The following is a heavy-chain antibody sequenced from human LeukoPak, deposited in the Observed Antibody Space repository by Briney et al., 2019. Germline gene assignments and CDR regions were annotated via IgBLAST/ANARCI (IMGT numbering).Heavy chain of an antibody. Sequence: SETLSLTCAVYGGSFSGYYWSWIRQPPGKGLEWIGEINHSGSTNYNPSLKSRVTISVDTSKNQFSLKLSSVTAADTAVYYCARGRSKNYYGSGSPPYFDYWGQGTLVTVSS. CDR3: ARGRSKNYYGSGSPPYFDY. J-gene: IGHJ4*02. CDR1: GGSFSGYY. CDR2: INHSGST. V-gene: IGHV4-34*01. D-gene: IGHD3-10*01.